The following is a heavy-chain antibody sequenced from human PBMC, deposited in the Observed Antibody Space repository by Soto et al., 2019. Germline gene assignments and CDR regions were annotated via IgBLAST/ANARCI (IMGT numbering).Heavy chain of an antibody. CDR1: GGSISSSNW. D-gene: IGHD3-10*01. J-gene: IGHJ4*02. CDR2: IYHSGNT. Sequence: QVQLQESGPGLVKPSGTLSLTCAVSGGSISSSNWWSWVRQPPGKGLEWIGEIYHSGNTNYHPSIKSRVTMAVDKSRNQFSLKLSSVTAADTAVYYCARRWGEGRVDYWGQGTLVTVSS. CDR3: ARRWGEGRVDY. V-gene: IGHV4-4*02.